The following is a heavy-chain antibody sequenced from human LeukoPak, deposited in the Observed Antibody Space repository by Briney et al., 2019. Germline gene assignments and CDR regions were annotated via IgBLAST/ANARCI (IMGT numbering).Heavy chain of an antibody. CDR1: GFTFNSYS. CDR3: ARDRDYYDSSGIELDY. Sequence: PGGSLRLSCAASGFTFNSYSMNWVRQAPGKGLEWVSSISSTTSYIYYADSVKGRFTISRDNAKNSLYLQMNSLRSEDTAVYYCARDRDYYDSSGIELDYWGQGTLVTVSS. D-gene: IGHD3-22*01. J-gene: IGHJ4*02. V-gene: IGHV3-21*04. CDR2: ISSTTSYI.